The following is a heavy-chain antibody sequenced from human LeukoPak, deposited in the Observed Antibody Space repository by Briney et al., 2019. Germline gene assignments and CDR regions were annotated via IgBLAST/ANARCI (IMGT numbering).Heavy chain of an antibody. CDR2: IYSSGST. CDR1: GYSISSGYY. Sequence: SETLSLTCTVSGYSISSGYYWGWIRQPPGKGLEWIGSIYSSGSTYYNASLKSRVTISVDTSKNQFSLKLSSVTAADTAVYYCARDEAVAGTGSFDYWGQGTLVTVSS. V-gene: IGHV4-38-2*02. D-gene: IGHD6-19*01. J-gene: IGHJ4*02. CDR3: ARDEAVAGTGSFDY.